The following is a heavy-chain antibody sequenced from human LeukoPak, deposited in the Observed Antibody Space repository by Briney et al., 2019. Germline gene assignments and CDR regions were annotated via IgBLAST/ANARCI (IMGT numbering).Heavy chain of an antibody. Sequence: GGSLRLSCAASGFTFSSYGMHWVRQAPGKGLEWVAFIRYDGSNKYYAYSGKGRFTISRDNSKNTLYLQMNSLRAEDPAVYYCAKDLEGVAASFDDWGQGTLVTVSS. J-gene: IGHJ4*02. V-gene: IGHV3-30*02. CDR3: AKDLEGVAASFDD. CDR1: GFTFSSYG. CDR2: IRYDGSNK. D-gene: IGHD3-16*01.